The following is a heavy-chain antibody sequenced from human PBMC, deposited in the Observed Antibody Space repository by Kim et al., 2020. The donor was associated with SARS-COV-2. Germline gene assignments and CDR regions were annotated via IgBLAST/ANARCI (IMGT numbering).Heavy chain of an antibody. CDR3: ARGNLYYYYGMDV. J-gene: IGHJ6*02. V-gene: IGHV2-5*01. Sequence: YSPSLKSRLTITKDTSKNQVVLTMTNMDPVDTATYYCARGNLYYYYGMDVWGQGTTVTVSS. D-gene: IGHD3-10*01.